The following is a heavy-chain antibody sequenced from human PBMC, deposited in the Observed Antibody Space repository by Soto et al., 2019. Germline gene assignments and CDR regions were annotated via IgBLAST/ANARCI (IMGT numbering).Heavy chain of an antibody. D-gene: IGHD6-13*01. J-gene: IGHJ6*02. CDR1: GGSISSSRYY. CDR2: IYYSGST. V-gene: IGHV4-39*01. CDR3: ARHMPGGYSSSWYYYYYGMDV. Sequence: QLQLQESGPGLVKPSETLSLTCTVSGGSISSSRYYWGWIRQPPGKGLEWIGSIYYSGSTYYNPSLKSRVTISVDTSKNQFSLKLSSVTAADTAVYYCARHMPGGYSSSWYYYYYGMDVWGQGTTVTVSS.